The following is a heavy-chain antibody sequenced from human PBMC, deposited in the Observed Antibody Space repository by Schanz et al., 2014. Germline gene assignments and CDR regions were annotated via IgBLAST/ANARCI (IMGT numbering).Heavy chain of an antibody. D-gene: IGHD2-2*01. CDR1: GYYFGGFG. Sequence: QVQLVQSGTEVKKPGASMKISCKAFGYYFGGFGISWVRQAPGQGFEWMGWIGAFQGNTKYAQKFQDRVTLTSDTSARTAYMELRSLRPDDTAVYYCLRANPTQHVVLPDALRYWGQGTLVSVSS. CDR2: IGAFQGNT. J-gene: IGHJ4*02. V-gene: IGHV1-18*01. CDR3: LRANPTQHVVLPDALRY.